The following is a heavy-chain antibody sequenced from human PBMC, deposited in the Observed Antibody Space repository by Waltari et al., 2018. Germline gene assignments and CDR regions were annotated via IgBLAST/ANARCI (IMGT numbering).Heavy chain of an antibody. CDR2: IFYTGNP. CDR3: ARLGGDRFGSLRHCGPASCTTWIDP. V-gene: IGHV4-59*01. Sequence: VLLEESGPGLVKPSETLSLTCTVSGGSISGFYWTWIRQPPGKGLEYIGYIFYTGNPNYNPSLKSRVIIPVDTSRNQCSLKMRSLTAADTAVYYCARLGGDRFGSLRHCGPASCTTWIDPWGRGTLVTVSS. D-gene: IGHD2-2*01. CDR1: GGSISGFY. J-gene: IGHJ5*02.